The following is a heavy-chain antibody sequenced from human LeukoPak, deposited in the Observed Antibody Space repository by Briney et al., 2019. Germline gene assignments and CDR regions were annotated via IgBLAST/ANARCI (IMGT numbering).Heavy chain of an antibody. Sequence: GRSLRLSCTASRFTFSRYGMHWVRQAPSEGMEWVAVISSDGTNKYYSDSVKGRFTKSRDKSKHTLYLQMNSVRAEDTAVYYCVKDQAYCTDGNCYYYFYYLDVWGKGTTVTVSS. CDR3: VKDQAYCTDGNCYYYFYYLDV. CDR2: ISSDGTNK. CDR1: RFTFSRYG. J-gene: IGHJ6*03. V-gene: IGHV3-30*18. D-gene: IGHD2-15*01.